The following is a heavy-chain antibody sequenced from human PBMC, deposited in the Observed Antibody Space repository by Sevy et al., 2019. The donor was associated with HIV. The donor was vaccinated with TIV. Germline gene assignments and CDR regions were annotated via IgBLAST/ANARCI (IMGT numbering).Heavy chain of an antibody. Sequence: RGSLRLSCAASGFTFSSYAMSWVRQAPGKGLEWVSAISGSGGSTYYADSVKGRFTISRDNSKNTLYLQMNSLRAEDTAVYYFAKVLVDTAMVSYFDYWGQGTLVTVSS. CDR3: AKVLVDTAMVSYFDY. J-gene: IGHJ4*02. D-gene: IGHD5-18*01. CDR1: GFTFSSYA. CDR2: ISGSGGST. V-gene: IGHV3-23*01.